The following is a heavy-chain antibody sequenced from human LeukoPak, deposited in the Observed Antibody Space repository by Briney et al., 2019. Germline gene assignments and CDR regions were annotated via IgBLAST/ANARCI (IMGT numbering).Heavy chain of an antibody. D-gene: IGHD3-10*01. CDR1: GRSISSSNW. V-gene: IGHV4-4*02. J-gene: IGHJ4*02. Sequence: SETLSLTCAVSGRSISSSNWWCWVRQPPGKGLEWIGEIYHSGSTNYNPSLKNRVTISVDKSKNQFSLKLSSVTAADTAVYYCARNYGSGSYYPFDYWGQGTLVTVSS. CDR3: ARNYGSGSYYPFDY. CDR2: IYHSGST.